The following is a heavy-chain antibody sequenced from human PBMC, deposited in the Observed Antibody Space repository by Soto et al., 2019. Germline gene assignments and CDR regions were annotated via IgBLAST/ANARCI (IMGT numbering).Heavy chain of an antibody. Sequence: EVQLLESGGGLVQPGGSLRLSCAASGFTFSNYAMYWVRQAPGKGLEWASHIGGTGGSTQYTDSVKGRFTISRDNSKNPLYLQMHSLRVEDTAVYYCAKDDLPYNKRHDGFDIWGQGTMVTVSS. J-gene: IGHJ3*02. CDR2: IGGTGGST. V-gene: IGHV3-23*01. CDR1: GFTFSNYA. D-gene: IGHD1-20*01. CDR3: AKDDLPYNKRHDGFDI.